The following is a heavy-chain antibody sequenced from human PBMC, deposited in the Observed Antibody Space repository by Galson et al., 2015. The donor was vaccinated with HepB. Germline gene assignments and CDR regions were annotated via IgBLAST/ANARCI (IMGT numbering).Heavy chain of an antibody. J-gene: IGHJ4*02. V-gene: IGHV1-46*01. D-gene: IGHD6-19*01. CDR3: AREDEAVAGFDY. CDR1: GYTFSSYY. CDR2: INPSDGDT. Sequence: SVKVSCKASGYTFSSYYIHWVRQAPGQGLEWMGIINPSDGDTTYAEKFQGRVTTTRDTSTSTVYMELRSLRSEDTAVYYCAREDEAVAGFDYWGQGTLVTVSS.